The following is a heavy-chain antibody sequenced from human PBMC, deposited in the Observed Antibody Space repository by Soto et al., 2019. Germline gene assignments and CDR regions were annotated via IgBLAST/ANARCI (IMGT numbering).Heavy chain of an antibody. CDR3: ARELAEAARSLDY. V-gene: IGHV4-4*07. D-gene: IGHD6-6*01. CDR2: IYTSGIT. CDR1: GGSFSSYY. Sequence: QVQLQESGPGLVKPSETLSLTCTVSGGSFSSYYWSWIRQPAGKGLEWIGRIYTSGITNYNPSLTSRVTMSVDTSKKQFSLNMTSVTAADTAVYFCARELAEAARSLDYWGLGTLVTVSS. J-gene: IGHJ4*02.